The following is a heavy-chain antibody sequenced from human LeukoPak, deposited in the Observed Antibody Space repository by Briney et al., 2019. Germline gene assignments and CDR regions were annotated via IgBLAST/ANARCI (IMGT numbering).Heavy chain of an antibody. CDR2: INWNSGST. D-gene: IGHD6-19*01. CDR3: ARGGSTGWYSFDY. CDR1: GFRFDDYG. Sequence: GGSLRLSCVASGFRFDDYGMSWVRQAPGKGLEWVSGINWNSGSTGYADSVKGRFTISRDNAKNSLYLRMNSPRAEDTALYYCARGGSTGWYSFDYWGQGTAVTVSS. J-gene: IGHJ4*02. V-gene: IGHV3-20*04.